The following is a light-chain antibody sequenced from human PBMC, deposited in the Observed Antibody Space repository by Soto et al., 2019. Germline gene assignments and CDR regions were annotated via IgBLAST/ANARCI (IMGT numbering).Light chain of an antibody. Sequence: QSALTQPASVSGSPGQSITISCTGASGDIGSHSYVSWYQQHPGKAPKLLIYDDNKRPSGIPDRFSGSKSGTSATLGITGFQTGDEADYYCGSWDSSLSAYVFGTGTKVTVL. V-gene: IGLV1-51*01. CDR2: DDN. J-gene: IGLJ1*01. CDR1: SGDIGSHSY. CDR3: GSWDSSLSAYV.